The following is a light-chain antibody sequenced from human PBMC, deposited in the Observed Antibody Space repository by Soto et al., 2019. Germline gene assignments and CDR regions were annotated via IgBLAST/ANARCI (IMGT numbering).Light chain of an antibody. CDR2: AAS. J-gene: IGKJ4*01. Sequence: EIVMTQSPASLSVSAGERVTLSCRASQSVSSNLAWYQQKPGQAPRLLIYAASTRATGIPARFSGSGSGTAFTLIISSLQSEDFAVNYCQQYNNWPPLTSGGGTKVEIK. CDR3: QQYNNWPPLT. CDR1: QSVSSN. V-gene: IGKV3-15*01.